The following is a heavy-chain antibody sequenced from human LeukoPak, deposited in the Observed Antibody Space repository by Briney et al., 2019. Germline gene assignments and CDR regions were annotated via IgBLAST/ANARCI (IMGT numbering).Heavy chain of an antibody. Sequence: GGSLRLSCAASGFTFTSYAMNWVRQAPGKGLEWVSSSSGDSTYYADFVKGRFAISRDNSKNTLYLQMNSLRAEDTAVYYCAKVGPWDWIAAAGTLDYWGQGTLVTVSS. V-gene: IGHV3-23*01. D-gene: IGHD6-13*01. J-gene: IGHJ4*02. CDR1: GFTFTSYA. CDR2: SSSGDST. CDR3: AKVGPWDWIAAAGTLDY.